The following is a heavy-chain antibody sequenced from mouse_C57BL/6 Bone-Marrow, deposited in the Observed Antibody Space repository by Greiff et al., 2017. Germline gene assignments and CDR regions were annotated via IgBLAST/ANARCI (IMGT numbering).Heavy chain of an antibody. CDR1: GFNIKDYS. Sequence: EVKLQESGAELVKPGASVKLSCTASGFNIKDYSMHWVKQRTEQGLEWIGRFDPEDGETKYDPKFQGKATITAATSSNTAYLQLSSLTSEDTAVYYCASLLDYWGQGTTLTVSS. J-gene: IGHJ2*01. CDR3: ASLLDY. CDR2: FDPEDGET. V-gene: IGHV14-2*01.